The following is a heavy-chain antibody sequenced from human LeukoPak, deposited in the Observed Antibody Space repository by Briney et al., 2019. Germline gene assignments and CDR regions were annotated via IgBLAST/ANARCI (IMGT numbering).Heavy chain of an antibody. CDR2: ITGSGDST. CDR1: GFSFSGYS. V-gene: IGHV3-23*01. Sequence: GGPLRLSCAASGFSFSGYSMNWVRQAPGKGLECVSTITGSGDSTYYADSVKGRFTISRDSYQNTLVLQMSRLRAQDRALYYCAKGVGGNSYFDFWGQGTMVTVSS. D-gene: IGHD4-23*01. J-gene: IGHJ4*02. CDR3: AKGVGGNSYFDF.